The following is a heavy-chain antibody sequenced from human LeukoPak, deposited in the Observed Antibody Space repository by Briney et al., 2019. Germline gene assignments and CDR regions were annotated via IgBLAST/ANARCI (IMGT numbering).Heavy chain of an antibody. V-gene: IGHV3-48*03. D-gene: IGHD6-13*01. CDR3: ARLAAAGKGVGFDY. CDR1: GFTFSSYE. CDR2: ISSSGSTI. J-gene: IGHJ4*02. Sequence: GGSLRLSCAASGFTFSSYEMNWVRQAPGKGLEWVSYISSSGSTIYYADSAKGRFTISRDNAKNSLYLQMNSLRAGDTAFYYCARLAAAGKGVGFDYWGQGTLVTVSS.